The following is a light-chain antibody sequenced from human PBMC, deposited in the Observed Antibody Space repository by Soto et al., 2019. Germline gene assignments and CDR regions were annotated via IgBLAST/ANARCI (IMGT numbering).Light chain of an antibody. V-gene: IGKV3-15*01. CDR2: GAS. CDR1: QSVSNN. J-gene: IGKJ5*01. Sequence: EIVMTQSPATLSVSPRERATLSCRASQSVSNNLAWYQQKPGQAPRLLIYGASTRATGIPARFSGSGSGTEFTFTISSLQSEDFAVYYCQQYNNWPGTFGQGTRLE. CDR3: QQYNNWPGT.